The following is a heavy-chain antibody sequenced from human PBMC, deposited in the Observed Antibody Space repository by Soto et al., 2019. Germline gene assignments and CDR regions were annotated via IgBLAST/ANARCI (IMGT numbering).Heavy chain of an antibody. CDR1: GFPFSDYY. J-gene: IGHJ4*02. Sequence: GGSLRLSCAASGFPFSDYYMSWIRQAPGKGLEWVSYISSSSTYTNYADSVKGRFTISRDNAKNSLCLQMNSLRAEDTAVYYCARGVKNRYNSNFFDYWGQGTMVTVSS. D-gene: IGHD6-13*01. V-gene: IGHV3-11*05. CDR2: ISSSSTYT. CDR3: ARGVKNRYNSNFFDY.